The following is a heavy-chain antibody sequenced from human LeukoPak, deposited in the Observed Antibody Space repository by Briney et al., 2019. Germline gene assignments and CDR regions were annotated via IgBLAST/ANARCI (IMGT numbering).Heavy chain of an antibody. Sequence: GGSLRLSCAASGFIFTNYFMSWVRQAPGKGLEWVASIKHDGSKKYYVDSVRGRFTISRDNTMNSLYLQMSSLRAEDTAVYYCATDRGWRTSGYYLYYFEYCGQGPLVTYSS. CDR2: IKHDGSKK. J-gene: IGHJ4*02. V-gene: IGHV3-7*01. D-gene: IGHD3-3*01. CDR1: GFIFTNYF. CDR3: ATDRGWRTSGYYLYYFEY.